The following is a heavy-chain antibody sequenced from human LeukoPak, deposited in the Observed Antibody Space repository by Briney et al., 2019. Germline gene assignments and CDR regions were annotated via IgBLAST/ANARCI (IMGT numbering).Heavy chain of an antibody. V-gene: IGHV1-69*05. Sequence: ASVKVSCKASGGTFSSYAISWVRQAPGQGLEWMGGIIPIFGTANYAQKFQGRVTITTDESTSTAYMELSSLRSEDTAVYYCARGDSSSSGYYYMDVWGRGTTVTVSS. J-gene: IGHJ6*03. CDR3: ARGDSSSSGYYYMDV. CDR2: IIPIFGTA. D-gene: IGHD6-6*01. CDR1: GGTFSSYA.